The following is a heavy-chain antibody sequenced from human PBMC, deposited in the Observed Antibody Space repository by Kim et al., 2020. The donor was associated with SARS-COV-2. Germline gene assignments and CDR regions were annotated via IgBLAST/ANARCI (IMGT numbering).Heavy chain of an antibody. V-gene: IGHV4-4*07. Sequence: SETLSLTCNVSGDSMSRTFYWNWIRQPAGKGLEWIGRIYSSGSTRYNPSLMSRVVMSIDTSKSQFYLEPSSVTAADSAIYYCARSDVVVMPARGNFYYGLDVWGPGSPVTVS. J-gene: IGHJ6*02. CDR2: IYSSGST. CDR1: GDSMSRTFY. CDR3: ARSDVVVMPARGNFYYGLDV. D-gene: IGHD2-2*01.